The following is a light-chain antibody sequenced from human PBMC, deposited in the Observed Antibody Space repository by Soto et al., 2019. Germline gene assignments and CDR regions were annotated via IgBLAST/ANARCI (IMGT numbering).Light chain of an antibody. J-gene: IGKJ4*01. Sequence: DIQMTQSPSSLSASVGDRVTISCRASQSISNFLTWYQQKSGKAPKLLIHTTSSLQSGVPSRFSASGTGTDFTLTISSLQPEDFATYYCQHCYSTPQTFGEGTKVDIK. CDR3: QHCYSTPQT. V-gene: IGKV1-39*01. CDR1: QSISNF. CDR2: TTS.